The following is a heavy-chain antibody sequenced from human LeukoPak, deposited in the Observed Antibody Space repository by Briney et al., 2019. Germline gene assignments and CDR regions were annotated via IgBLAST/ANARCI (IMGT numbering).Heavy chain of an antibody. D-gene: IGHD1-14*01. CDR2: IRNDGTTT. Sequence: PGGSLRLSCAASGFTFSTYWMHWVRQTPGKGRVGGSSIRNDGTTTNYADSVKGRFTISRDNAKNTLYLQMNSLRAEDTAVYYCVRLYKIEGADLWGRGTLVTVPS. V-gene: IGHV3-74*01. CDR3: VRLYKIEGADL. J-gene: IGHJ2*01. CDR1: GFTFSTYW.